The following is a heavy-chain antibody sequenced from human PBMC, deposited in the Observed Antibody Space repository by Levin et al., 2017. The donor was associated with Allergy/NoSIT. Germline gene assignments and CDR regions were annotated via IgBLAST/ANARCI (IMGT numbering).Heavy chain of an antibody. V-gene: IGHV3-73*01. CDR1: GFTFSASA. J-gene: IGHJ5*02. CDR3: TRMSSLGLFDP. Sequence: GGSLRLSCAASGFTFSASAMHWVRQASGKGLEWVGRIRSKPKGYATEYVASVKGRFTISRDDSKNTAYLQMNSLKTEDTAVYYCTRMSSLGLFDPWGQGTLVTVSS. CDR2: IRSKPKGYAT. D-gene: IGHD3-16*01.